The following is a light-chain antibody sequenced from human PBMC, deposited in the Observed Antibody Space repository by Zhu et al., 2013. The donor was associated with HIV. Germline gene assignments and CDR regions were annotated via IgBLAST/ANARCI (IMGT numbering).Light chain of an antibody. CDR3: QQYNNWPPYT. CDR2: DTS. V-gene: IGKV3-11*01. J-gene: IGKJ2*01. Sequence: EIVLTQFPATLSLSPGDRATLSCRASQGVRGFLAWYQQKPGQAPRLLIYDTSNRAAGIPARFRGSGSGTDFTLTISSLEPEDFGFYYCQQYNNWPPYTFGQGTKLEIK. CDR1: QGVRGF.